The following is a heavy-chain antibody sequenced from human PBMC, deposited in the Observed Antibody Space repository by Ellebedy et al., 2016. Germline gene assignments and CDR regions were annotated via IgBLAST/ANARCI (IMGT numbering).Heavy chain of an antibody. V-gene: IGHV4-34*01. CDR1: GGAFSGYY. J-gene: IGHJ4*02. CDR3: ARGSEQQDTMEAEMPVY. Sequence: SETLSLTCAVYGGAFSGYYWSWIRQPPGKGLEWIGEINHSGSTNYNPSLKSRVTISVDTSKNQFSLKLSSVTAADTAVYYCARGSEQQDTMEAEMPVYWGQGTLVTVSS. CDR2: INHSGST. D-gene: IGHD3-10*01.